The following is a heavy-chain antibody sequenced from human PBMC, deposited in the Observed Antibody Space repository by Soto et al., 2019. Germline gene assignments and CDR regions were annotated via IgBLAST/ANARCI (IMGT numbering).Heavy chain of an antibody. CDR1: GGSISSYY. D-gene: IGHD4-17*01. J-gene: IGHJ2*01. CDR2: IYYSGST. V-gene: IGHV4-59*01. Sequence: PSETLSLTCTVSGGSISSYYWSWIRQPPGKGPEWIGYIYYSGSTNYNPSLKSRVTISVDTSKNQFSLKLSSVTAADTAVYYCARDTVTTLYWYFDLWGRGTLVTVSS. CDR3: ARDTVTTLYWYFDL.